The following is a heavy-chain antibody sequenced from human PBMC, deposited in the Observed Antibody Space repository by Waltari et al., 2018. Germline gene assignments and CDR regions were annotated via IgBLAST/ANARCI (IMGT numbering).Heavy chain of an antibody. J-gene: IGHJ4*02. D-gene: IGHD6-13*01. CDR3: ARDQAQQLVVSDY. CDR2: IKQDGSEK. CDR1: GFTFSRYW. V-gene: IGHV3-7*01. Sequence: EVQLVESGGGLVQPGGSLRLSCAASGFTFSRYWTSWVRQAPGKGLEWVANIKQDGSEKYYVDSVKGRFTISRDNAKNSLYLQMNSLRAEDTAVYYCARDQAQQLVVSDYWGQGTLVTVSS.